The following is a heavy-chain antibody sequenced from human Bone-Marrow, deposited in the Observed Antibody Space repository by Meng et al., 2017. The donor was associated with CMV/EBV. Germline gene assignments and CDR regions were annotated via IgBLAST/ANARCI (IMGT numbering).Heavy chain of an antibody. CDR3: ARDLSGELPR. D-gene: IGHD1-26*01. CDR2: IKQDGSEK. J-gene: IGHJ4*02. CDR1: GFTFSSYW. V-gene: IGHV3-7*01. Sequence: SCAASGFTFSSYWMSWVRQAPGKGLEWVANIKQDGSEKYYVDSVKGRFTISRDNAKNSLYLQMNSQRAEDTAVYYCARDLSGELPRWGQGTLVNGAS.